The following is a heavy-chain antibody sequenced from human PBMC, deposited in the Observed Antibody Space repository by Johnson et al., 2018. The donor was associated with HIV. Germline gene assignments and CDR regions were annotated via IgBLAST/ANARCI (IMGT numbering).Heavy chain of an antibody. D-gene: IGHD2-15*01. J-gene: IGHJ3*02. CDR2: VSGSGGST. V-gene: IGHV3-23*04. CDR1: GFTFSSYA. CDR3: ARDGVVVVAGGWGAFDI. Sequence: VQLVESGGGLVQPGGSLRLSCAASGFTFSSYAMSWVRQAPGTGLEWVSAVSGSGGSTYYADSVKGRFTISRDNSKNSLDLQMNSLRVEDTAVYYCARDGVVVVAGGWGAFDIWGLGTMVTVSS.